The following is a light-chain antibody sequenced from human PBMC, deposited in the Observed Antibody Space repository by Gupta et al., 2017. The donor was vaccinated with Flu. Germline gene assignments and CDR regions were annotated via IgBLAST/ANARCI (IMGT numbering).Light chain of an antibody. CDR2: WAS. CDR1: QSVLYTSNNKNY. V-gene: IGKV4-1*01. Sequence: DIVMTQSPDSLAVSLGERAPISFKSSQSVLYTSNNKNYLAWYQQKPGQPPKLLISWASTRAPGVPDRFSGSGSVTDFTLTISNLQAEDVAVYYCQQCYSTPRTFGQGTKVEIK. J-gene: IGKJ1*01. CDR3: QQCYSTPRT.